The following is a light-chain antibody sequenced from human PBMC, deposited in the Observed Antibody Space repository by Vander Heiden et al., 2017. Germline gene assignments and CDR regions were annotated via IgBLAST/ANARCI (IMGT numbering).Light chain of an antibody. CDR1: SSNFGAGYD. Sequence: QSVLTHPPSVSGAPGQRVTISCTGGSSNFGAGYDAHWYQQRPGTAPKLLIYGNSNRPSGVPDRFSGSKSGTSASLAITGLQAEDEADYYCQSYDSSLSGPVVFGGGTKLTVL. CDR2: GNS. CDR3: QSYDSSLSGPVV. V-gene: IGLV1-40*01. J-gene: IGLJ2*01.